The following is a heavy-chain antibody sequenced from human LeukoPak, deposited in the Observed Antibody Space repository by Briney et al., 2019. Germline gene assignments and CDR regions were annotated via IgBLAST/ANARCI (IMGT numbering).Heavy chain of an antibody. CDR3: ASAQYGDYGAY. Sequence: SETLSLTCAVSGGSFSGYYWSWIRQPPGKGLEWIGEINHSGSTNYNPSFKSRVTISVDTSKNQFSLKLRSVTAADTAVYYCASAQYGDYGAYWGQGTLVTVSS. J-gene: IGHJ4*02. CDR2: INHSGST. V-gene: IGHV4-34*01. D-gene: IGHD4-17*01. CDR1: GGSFSGYY.